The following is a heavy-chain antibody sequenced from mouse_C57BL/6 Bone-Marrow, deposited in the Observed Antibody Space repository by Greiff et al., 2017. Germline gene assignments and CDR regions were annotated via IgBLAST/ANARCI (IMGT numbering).Heavy chain of an antibody. J-gene: IGHJ3*01. CDR2: IYPGDGDT. CDR3: ARREFLSPVFAY. Sequence: QVQLQQSGPELVKPGASVKISCKASGYAFSSSWMNWVKQRPGKGLEWIGRIYPGDGDTNYNGKFKGKATLTADKSSSTAYMQLSSLTSEDSAVYFCARREFLSPVFAYWGQGTLVTVSA. CDR1: GYAFSSSW. V-gene: IGHV1-82*01. D-gene: IGHD1-1*01.